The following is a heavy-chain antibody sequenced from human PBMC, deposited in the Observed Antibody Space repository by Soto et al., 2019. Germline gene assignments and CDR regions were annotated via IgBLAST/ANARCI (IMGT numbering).Heavy chain of an antibody. V-gene: IGHV3-7*05. D-gene: IGHD3-9*01. Sequence: GGSLRLSCAASGFTFSSYWMSWVRQAPGKGLEWVANIKQDGSEKYYVDSVKGRFTISRDNAKNSLYLQMNSLRAEDTAVYYCARVKMSYDILTGYLRYYYYYGMDVRGQGTTVTVSS. CDR1: GFTFSSYW. J-gene: IGHJ6*02. CDR2: IKQDGSEK. CDR3: ARVKMSYDILTGYLRYYYYYGMDV.